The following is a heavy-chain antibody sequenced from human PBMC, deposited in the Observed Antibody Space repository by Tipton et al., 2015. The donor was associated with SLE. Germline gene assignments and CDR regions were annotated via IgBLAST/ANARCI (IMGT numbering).Heavy chain of an antibody. J-gene: IGHJ4*02. D-gene: IGHD3/OR15-3a*01. CDR1: GFTFSSYG. V-gene: IGHV3-30*02. CDR2: IRYDGSNK. Sequence: SLRLSCAASGFTFSSYGMHWVRQAPGKGLEWVAFIRYDGSNKYYADSVKGRFTISRDNSKNTLYLQMNSLRAEDTAVYYCAKDWTGIEYYLGYFDYGGQGTLVTVSS. CDR3: AKDWTGIEYYLGYFDY.